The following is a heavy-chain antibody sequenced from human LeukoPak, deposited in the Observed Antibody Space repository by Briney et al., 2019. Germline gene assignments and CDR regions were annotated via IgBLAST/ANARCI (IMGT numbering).Heavy chain of an antibody. J-gene: IGHJ4*02. CDR2: ISSDGSNE. CDR3: ARDREGSDLLLSFGFAY. D-gene: IGHD3/OR15-3a*01. V-gene: IGHV3-30*04. Sequence: GGSLRLSCAASGFTFRTYAMQWVRQAPGKGLEWVAVISSDGSNEYYADSVKGRFTISRDNSKNTLYLQMNSLGAEDTAVYYCARDREGSDLLLSFGFAYWGQGTLVTASS. CDR1: GFTFRTYA.